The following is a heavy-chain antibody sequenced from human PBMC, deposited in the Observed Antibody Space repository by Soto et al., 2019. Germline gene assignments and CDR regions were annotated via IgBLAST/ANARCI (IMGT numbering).Heavy chain of an antibody. D-gene: IGHD2-2*01. J-gene: IGHJ6*03. CDR1: GRSFSGYY. CDR2: INHSGST. CDR3: ATTYQSRYCSSTSCYAGHYYYYMDV. Sequence: SETLSLTCAVYGRSFSGYYWSWIRQPPGKGLEWIGEINHSGSTNYNPSLKSRVTISVDTSKNQFSLKLSSVTAADTAVYYCATTYQSRYCSSTSCYAGHYYYYMDVWGKGTTVTVSS. V-gene: IGHV4-34*01.